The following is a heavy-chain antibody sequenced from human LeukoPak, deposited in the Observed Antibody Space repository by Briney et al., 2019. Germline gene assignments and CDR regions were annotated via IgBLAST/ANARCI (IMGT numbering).Heavy chain of an antibody. CDR2: ISYDGSNK. CDR1: GFTFSSYG. V-gene: IGHV3-30*18. J-gene: IGHJ4*02. D-gene: IGHD4/OR15-4a*01. CDR3: AKQSGADRGHLDF. Sequence: GRSLRLSCAASGFTFSSYGMHWVRQVPGKGLEWVAVISYDGSNKYCADSVKGRFTISRDNSKNTLYLQMNSLRAEDTAVYYCAKQSGADRGHLDFWGQGTLVTVSS.